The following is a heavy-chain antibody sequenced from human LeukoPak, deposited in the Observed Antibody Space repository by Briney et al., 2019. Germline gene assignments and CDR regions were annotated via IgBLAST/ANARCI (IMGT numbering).Heavy chain of an antibody. CDR2: ISSSSSYI. Sequence: GGSLRLSCAASGFTFSSYSMNWVRQAPGKGLEWVSSISSSSSYIYYADSVKGRFTISRDNAKNTLYLQMNSLRAEDTAVYYCASLLRLGELSPLDYWGQGTLVTVSS. CDR3: ASLLRLGELSPLDY. V-gene: IGHV3-21*01. CDR1: GFTFSSYS. D-gene: IGHD3-16*02. J-gene: IGHJ4*02.